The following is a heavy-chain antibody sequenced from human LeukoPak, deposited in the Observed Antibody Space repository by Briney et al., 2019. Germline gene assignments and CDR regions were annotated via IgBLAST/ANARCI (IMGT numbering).Heavy chain of an antibody. CDR2: IIPIFGTA. Sequence: ASVKVSCKASGYTFTTYGITWVRQAPGQGLEWMGGIIPIFGTANYAQKFQGRVTITADESTSTAYMELSSLRSEDTAVYYCASQKTTVMDHYYYYYGMDVWGQGTTVTVSS. CDR3: ASQKTTVMDHYYYYYGMDV. V-gene: IGHV1-69*13. D-gene: IGHD4-11*01. CDR1: GYTFTTYG. J-gene: IGHJ6*02.